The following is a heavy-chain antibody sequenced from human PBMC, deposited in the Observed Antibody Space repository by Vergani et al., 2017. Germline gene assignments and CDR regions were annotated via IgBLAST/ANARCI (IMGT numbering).Heavy chain of an antibody. J-gene: IGHJ4*02. Sequence: QVKLVQSGGGVVQPGGSLRLSCVGSGFTFRNYGMHWVRQAPGNGLEWVAFRRSDGTNEFLDSVKGRFTISRDNSRNTLYLQMNRLRREHTAVYYCATNVHYDDFPSDHLGPGTLGTVSS. CDR3: ATNVHYDDFPSDH. CDR1: GFTFRNYG. CDR2: RRSDGTNE. V-gene: IGHV3-30*02. D-gene: IGHD4-17*01.